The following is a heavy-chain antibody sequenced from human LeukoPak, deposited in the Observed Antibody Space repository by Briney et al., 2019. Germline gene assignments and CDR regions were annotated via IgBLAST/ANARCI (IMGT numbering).Heavy chain of an antibody. J-gene: IGHJ4*02. CDR3: AKGGRMVRGVIVTNYYFDY. Sequence: PGRSLRLSCAASGFTFSSYGMHWVRQAPGKGLEWVAVIWYDGSNKYYADSVKGRFTISRDNSKNTLYLQMNSLRAEDTAVYYCAKGGRMVRGVIVTNYYFDYWGQGTLVTVSS. D-gene: IGHD3-10*01. CDR2: IWYDGSNK. V-gene: IGHV3-33*06. CDR1: GFTFSSYG.